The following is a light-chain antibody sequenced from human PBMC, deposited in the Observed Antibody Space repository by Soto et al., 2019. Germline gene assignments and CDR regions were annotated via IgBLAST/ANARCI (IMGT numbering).Light chain of an antibody. CDR2: VAS. CDR3: QQYGSSPRT. V-gene: IGKV3-20*01. CDR1: QGVSSSF. Sequence: EIGMTQSPGTLSLSPGERATLSCRASQGVSSSFLAWYQQKPGQAPRLLIYVASTRATGIPDRFSGSGSGTDFTLTISRMESEDFAVYYCQQYGSSPRTFGPGTKVEI. J-gene: IGKJ1*01.